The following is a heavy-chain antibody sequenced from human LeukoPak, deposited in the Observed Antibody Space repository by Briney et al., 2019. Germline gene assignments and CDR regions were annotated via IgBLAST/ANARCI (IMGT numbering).Heavy chain of an antibody. CDR2: IYDSRST. CDR3: SRTSSSWL. D-gene: IGHD6-13*01. Sequence: PSETLSLTCTVSGASINNYYWSWIRNPPRTGQEWNGCIYDSRSTDYNPTLKSRVTISVDTSKNQFSLKLSSVTAADTAMYYCSRTSSSWLWGQGTLVTVSS. V-gene: IGHV4-59*01. CDR1: GASINNYY. J-gene: IGHJ4*02.